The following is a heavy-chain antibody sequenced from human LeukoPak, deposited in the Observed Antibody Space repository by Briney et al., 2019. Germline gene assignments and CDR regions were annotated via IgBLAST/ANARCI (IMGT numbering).Heavy chain of an antibody. J-gene: IGHJ3*02. Sequence: KYGESLKISCKGSGYSFTNYWIGWVRQMPEKGLEWMGIIYPGDSETRYSPSFQGQVAISADKSISTAYLQWSSLKASDTAMYYCARHVIGYKIQSAFEIWGQGTMVTVSS. CDR2: IYPGDSET. CDR3: ARHVIGYKIQSAFEI. V-gene: IGHV5-51*01. D-gene: IGHD1-1*01. CDR1: GYSFTNYW.